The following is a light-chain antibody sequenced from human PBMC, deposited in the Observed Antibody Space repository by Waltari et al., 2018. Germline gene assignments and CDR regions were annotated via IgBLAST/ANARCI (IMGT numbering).Light chain of an antibody. CDR2: AAS. J-gene: IGKJ3*01. Sequence: DIQLTQSPSFLSASVGDXVTVTCRASQVITSHLAWYQQKPGKAPKLLIYAASTLNSGVPSRFSGSGSGTEFTLTINSLQPEDFATYYCQHLNSYPPFSFGPGTKVDIK. CDR3: QHLNSYPPFS. CDR1: QVITSH. V-gene: IGKV1-9*01.